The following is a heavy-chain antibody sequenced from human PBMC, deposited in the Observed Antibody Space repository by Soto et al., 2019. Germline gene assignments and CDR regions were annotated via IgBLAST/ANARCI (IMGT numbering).Heavy chain of an antibody. CDR2: INSDGSST. J-gene: IGHJ5*02. CDR3: ARDGGYCSSTSCYSWFDP. CDR1: GFTFSSYW. V-gene: IGHV3-74*01. D-gene: IGHD2-2*02. Sequence: GGSLRLSCAASGFTFSSYWMHWVRQAPGKGLVWVSRINSDGSSTSYADSVKGRFTISRDNAKNTLYLQMNSLGAEDTAVYYCARDGGYCSSTSCYSWFDPWGQGTLVTVSS.